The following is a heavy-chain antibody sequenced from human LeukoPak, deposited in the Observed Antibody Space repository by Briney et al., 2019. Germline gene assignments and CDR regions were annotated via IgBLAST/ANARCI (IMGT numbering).Heavy chain of an antibody. J-gene: IGHJ4*02. CDR2: IYYSGSN. CDR3: ARAGLQLDFERIDYFDY. Sequence: SSETLSLTCTVAGGSISGYYWSWIRQPPGKGLEWIGYIYYSGSNNYNPSLQSRVTMSVDTSKNQFSLKLSSVTAADTAVYYCARAGLQLDFERIDYFDYWGQGTLVTVSS. V-gene: IGHV4-59*12. CDR1: GGSISGYY. D-gene: IGHD3-9*01.